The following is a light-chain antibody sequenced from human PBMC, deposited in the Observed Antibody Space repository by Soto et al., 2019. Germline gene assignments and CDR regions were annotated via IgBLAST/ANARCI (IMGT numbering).Light chain of an antibody. J-gene: IGKJ5*01. Sequence: IQVTQSPSSLSASVGARVPITCRTSQGIRSALGWYPQKPGKVPKLLIYAASTLQSGVPSRFSGSGSGTDFTLTISSLQPEDFATYYCQQSYSTPLFFGQGTRLEIK. V-gene: IGKV1-39*01. CDR2: AAS. CDR1: QGIRSA. CDR3: QQSYSTPLF.